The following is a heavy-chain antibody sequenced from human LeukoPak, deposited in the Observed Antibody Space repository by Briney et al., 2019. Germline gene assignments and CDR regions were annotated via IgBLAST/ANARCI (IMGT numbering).Heavy chain of an antibody. J-gene: IGHJ4*02. CDR1: GFTFSSYA. CDR2: ISGSGGST. V-gene: IGHV3-23*01. D-gene: IGHD2-15*01. Sequence: GGSLRLSCAASGFTFSSYAMSWVRQAPGKGPEWVSAISGSGGSTYYADSVKGRFTISRDNSKNTLYLQVNSLRAEDTAVYYCARQLGYWSDGNCYFDYWGQGTLVTVSS. CDR3: ARQLGYWSDGNCYFDY.